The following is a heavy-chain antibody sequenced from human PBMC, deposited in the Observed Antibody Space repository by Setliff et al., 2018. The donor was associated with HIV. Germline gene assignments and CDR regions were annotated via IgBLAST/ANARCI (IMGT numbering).Heavy chain of an antibody. V-gene: IGHV3-7*01. Sequence: GGSLRLSCAASGFTVSNDYMSWVRQAPGKGLEWVANINQDGSAKDYVDSVKGRFTISRDNSKNTVFVQMNSLRADDTATYYCVRDLTTIVTRKVFDFWGQGTLVTVSS. CDR3: VRDLTTIVTRKVFDF. D-gene: IGHD4-4*01. CDR2: INQDGSAK. CDR1: GFTVSNDY. J-gene: IGHJ3*01.